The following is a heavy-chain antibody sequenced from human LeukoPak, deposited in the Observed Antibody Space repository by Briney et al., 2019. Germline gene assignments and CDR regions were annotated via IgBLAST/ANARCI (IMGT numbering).Heavy chain of an antibody. D-gene: IGHD1-7*01. CDR3: ARDNWNYGSSMDV. Sequence: SETLSLTCTVSGGSVSSYYWSWIRQPPGKGLEWIGYTYYSGSTNYNPSLKSRVTISVDTSKNQFSLKLSSVTAADTAVYHCARDNWNYGSSMDVWGQGTTVTVSS. J-gene: IGHJ6*02. CDR1: GGSVSSYY. CDR2: TYYSGST. V-gene: IGHV4-59*02.